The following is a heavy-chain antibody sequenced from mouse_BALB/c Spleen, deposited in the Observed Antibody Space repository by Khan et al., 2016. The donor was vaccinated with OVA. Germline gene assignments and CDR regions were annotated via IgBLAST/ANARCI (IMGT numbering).Heavy chain of an antibody. CDR1: GYIFTSYW. D-gene: IGHD6-1*01. J-gene: IGHJ2*01. Sequence: QVQLQQSGAELVRPGASVKLSCKTSGYIFTSYWIHWVKQRSGQGLEWIARIYPGTDNTYYNEKFKDKATLTADQSSSTAYMQLSSLKSEHSAFYFREREEALYYFDYWGEGTTLTVSS. V-gene: IGHV1S132*01. CDR2: IYPGTDNT. CDR3: EREEALYYFDY.